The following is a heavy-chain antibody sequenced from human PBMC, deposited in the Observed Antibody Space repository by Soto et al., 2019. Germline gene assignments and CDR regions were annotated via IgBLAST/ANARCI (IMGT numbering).Heavy chain of an antibody. CDR1: GYSFRSYG. CDR3: ARDKRSGWHVPNCFDS. D-gene: IGHD6-19*01. Sequence: GASVKVSCKASGYSFRSYGINWVRQAPGQGLEWMGWISVYNGNTNYAQKFQDRVTMTRDTSTSTAYMDLRNLRSDDTAVYYCARDKRSGWHVPNCFDSCGQGTPVTVSS. J-gene: IGHJ5*01. CDR2: ISVYNGNT. V-gene: IGHV1-18*04.